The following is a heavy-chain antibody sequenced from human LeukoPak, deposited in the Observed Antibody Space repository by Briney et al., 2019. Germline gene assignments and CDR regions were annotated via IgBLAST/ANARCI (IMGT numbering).Heavy chain of an antibody. V-gene: IGHV4-59*01. CDR2: IYYSGST. CDR1: GGSISSYY. J-gene: IGHJ3*02. D-gene: IGHD2-21*02. CDR3: ARVEQNCGGDCYADAFDI. Sequence: SETLFLTCTVSGGSISSYYWSWIRQPPGKGLEWIGYIYYSGSTNYNPSLKSRVTISVDTSKNQFSLKLSSVTAADTAVYYCARVEQNCGGDCYADAFDIWGQGTMVTVSS.